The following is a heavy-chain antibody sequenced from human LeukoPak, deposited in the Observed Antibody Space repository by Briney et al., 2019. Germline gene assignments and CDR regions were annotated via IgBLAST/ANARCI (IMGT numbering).Heavy chain of an antibody. Sequence: ASVKVSCKASGYTFTSYWIGWVRQMPGKGLEWMGIIYPGDSDTRYSPSFQGQVTISADKSISTAYLQWSSLKASDTAMYYCAGAAGGEPAFDYWGQGTLVTVSS. CDR2: IYPGDSDT. CDR3: AGAAGGEPAFDY. V-gene: IGHV5-51*01. CDR1: GYTFTSYW. D-gene: IGHD1-14*01. J-gene: IGHJ4*02.